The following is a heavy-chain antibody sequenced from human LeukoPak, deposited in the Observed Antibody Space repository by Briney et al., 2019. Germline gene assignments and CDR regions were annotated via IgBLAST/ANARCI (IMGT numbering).Heavy chain of an antibody. Sequence: ASVKVSCKASGYTFTSYGISWVRQAPGQGLEWMGWISAYNGNTNYAQKLQGRVTMTTDTSTSTAYMELRSLRSDDTAVYYCARADILTGYYPVDPWGQGTLFTVSS. CDR3: ARADILTGYYPVDP. CDR2: ISAYNGNT. D-gene: IGHD3-9*01. CDR1: GYTFTSYG. J-gene: IGHJ5*02. V-gene: IGHV1-18*01.